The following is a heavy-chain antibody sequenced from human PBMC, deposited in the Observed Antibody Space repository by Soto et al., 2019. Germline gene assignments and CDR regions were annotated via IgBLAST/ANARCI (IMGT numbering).Heavy chain of an antibody. CDR1: GGSVSFYY. D-gene: IGHD1-26*01. J-gene: IGHJ4*02. CDR2: IYASGSP. Sequence: SETLSLTCTISGGSVSFYYWSWIRQSTGQGLEWIGYIYASGSPYYNPSLRSRVTISADTSKNQISLKLTSPTAADTAVYYCARGVGSSPPQYWGRGTLVTVS. CDR3: ARGVGSSPPQY. V-gene: IGHV4-59*02.